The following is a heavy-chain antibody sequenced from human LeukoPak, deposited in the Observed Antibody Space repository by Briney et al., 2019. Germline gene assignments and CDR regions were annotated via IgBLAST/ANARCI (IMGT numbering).Heavy chain of an antibody. D-gene: IGHD2-2*01. CDR3: AKGYCSSTSCYATY. CDR1: GFTFSNYG. J-gene: IGHJ4*02. CDR2: IRYDGSNK. V-gene: IGHV3-30*02. Sequence: QPGGSLRLSCAASGFTFSNYGMHWVRQAPGKGLEWVAFIRYDGSNKYYADSVKGRFTISRDNSKNTLYLQMNSLRAEDTAVYYCAKGYCSSTSCYATYWGQGTLVTVSS.